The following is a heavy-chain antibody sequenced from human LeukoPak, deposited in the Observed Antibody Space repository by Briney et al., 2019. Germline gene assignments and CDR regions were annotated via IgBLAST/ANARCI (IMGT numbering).Heavy chain of an antibody. CDR2: ISYDGSNK. D-gene: IGHD6-19*01. CDR1: GFTFSSYG. V-gene: IGHV3-30*03. Sequence: GGSLRLSRAASGFTFSSYGMHWVRQAPGKGLEWVAVISYDGSNKYYADSVKGRFTISRDNAKNSLYLQMNSLRAEDTAVYYCARDAEQWLFAFDIWGQGTMVTVSS. J-gene: IGHJ3*02. CDR3: ARDAEQWLFAFDI.